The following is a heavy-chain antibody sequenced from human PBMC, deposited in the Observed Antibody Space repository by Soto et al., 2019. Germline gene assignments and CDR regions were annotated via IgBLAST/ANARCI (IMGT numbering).Heavy chain of an antibody. CDR2: ISSGSVYI. Sequence: GSLRLSCAASGFTFNSYSVNWVRQAPGKGLEWVASISSGSVYIDFADSVKGRFTISRDDVTNSVSLQMDSLRVEDTGIYYCARYDAFKAFDLWGQGTMVTVSS. CDR1: GFTFNSYS. V-gene: IGHV3-21*06. J-gene: IGHJ3*01. CDR3: ARYDAFKAFDL. D-gene: IGHD1-1*01.